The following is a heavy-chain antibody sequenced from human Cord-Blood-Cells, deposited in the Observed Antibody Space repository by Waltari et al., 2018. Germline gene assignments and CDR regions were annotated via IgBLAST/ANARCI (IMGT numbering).Heavy chain of an antibody. J-gene: IGHJ3*02. CDR2: FDHESGET. Sequence: QVQLVQSGAEVKKPGASVKVSCKVSGYTLTELAMHWVRQAPGKGLEWMGGFDHESGETIYAQKFQGRVTMTEDTSTDTAYMELSSLRSEDTAVYYCATGLNRYYDSSGYPDAFDIWGQGTMVTVSS. D-gene: IGHD3-22*01. CDR1: GYTLTELA. V-gene: IGHV1-24*01. CDR3: ATGLNRYYDSSGYPDAFDI.